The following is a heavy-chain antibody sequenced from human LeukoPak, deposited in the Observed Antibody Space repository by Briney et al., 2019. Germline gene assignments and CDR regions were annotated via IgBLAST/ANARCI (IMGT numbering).Heavy chain of an antibody. Sequence: ASVKVSCKVSGYTLTELSMHWVRQAPGKGLEWMGGLDPEDGETIYAQKFQGRVTMTEDTSTDTAYMELSSLRSEDTAVYYCATGAGFGELLSLDYWGQGTLVTVSS. CDR1: GYTLTELS. CDR2: LDPEDGET. V-gene: IGHV1-24*01. CDR3: ATGAGFGELLSLDY. J-gene: IGHJ4*02. D-gene: IGHD3-10*01.